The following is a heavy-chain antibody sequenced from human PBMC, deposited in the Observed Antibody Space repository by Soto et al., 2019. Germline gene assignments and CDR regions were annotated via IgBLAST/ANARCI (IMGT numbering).Heavy chain of an antibody. CDR1: GYSFTSYW. CDR2: TDPSDSYT. D-gene: IGHD3-22*01. V-gene: IGHV5-10-1*01. CDR3: ARRHYYDSSGYSGDAFDI. J-gene: IGHJ3*02. Sequence: SLKISCKGSGYSFTSYWISWVRQMPGKGLEWMGRTDPSDSYTNYSPSFQGHVTISADKSISTAYLQWSSLKASDTAMYYCARRHYYDSSGYSGDAFDIWGQGTMVTVSS.